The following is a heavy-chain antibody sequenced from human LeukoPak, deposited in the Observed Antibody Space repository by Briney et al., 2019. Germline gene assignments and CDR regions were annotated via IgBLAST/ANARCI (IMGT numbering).Heavy chain of an antibody. CDR2: ISSSSSYI. D-gene: IGHD4-23*01. CDR3: AREQLEGYGGGDY. CDR1: GFTFSSYS. J-gene: IGHJ4*02. V-gene: IGHV3-21*01. Sequence: GGSLRLSCAASGFTFSSYSMNWVRQAPGKGLEWVSSISSSSSYIYYADSVKGRFTISRDNAKNSLYLQMNSLRAEDTAVYYCAREQLEGYGGGDYWGQGTLVTVSS.